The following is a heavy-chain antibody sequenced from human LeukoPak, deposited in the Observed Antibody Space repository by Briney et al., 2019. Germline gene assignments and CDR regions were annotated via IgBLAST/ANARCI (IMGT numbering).Heavy chain of an antibody. J-gene: IGHJ4*02. CDR3: AEDGGNWNDLDY. CDR2: IKQDGSER. V-gene: IGHV3-7*01. D-gene: IGHD1-1*01. Sequence: GGSLRLSCAASGFTFSVYWMNWVRQAPGKGLEWVANIKQDGSERYYVDSVKGRFTISRDNAKNSLYLQMNSLRAEDTAVYYCAEDGGNWNDLDYWGQGTLVTVSS. CDR1: GFTFSVYW.